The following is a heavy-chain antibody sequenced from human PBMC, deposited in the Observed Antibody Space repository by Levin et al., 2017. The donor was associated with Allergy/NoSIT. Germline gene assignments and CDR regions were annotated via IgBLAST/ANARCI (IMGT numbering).Heavy chain of an antibody. CDR1: GGSLSSGDYY. V-gene: IGHV4-30-4*01. J-gene: IGHJ4*02. CDR3: GRGNRGIDY. Sequence: SQTLSLPCTVRGGSLSSGDYYWSWIRQPPGKGLEWIGYIYHTGATYYNPSLKTRLTMSVDTSKNQFSLNLNSVTVADTAVYYCGRGNRGIDYWGQGTLVTVSS. CDR2: IYHTGAT.